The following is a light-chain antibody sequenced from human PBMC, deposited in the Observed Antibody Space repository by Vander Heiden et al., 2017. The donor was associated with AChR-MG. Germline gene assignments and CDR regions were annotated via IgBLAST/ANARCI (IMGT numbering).Light chain of an antibody. J-gene: IGLJ2*01. CDR3: NSRDSSGNPVV. CDR2: GKN. Sequence: SSELTHDPAVSVALGQTVRITCQGDSLRNYYASWYQQKPGQAPVLVIYGKNNRPSGIPDRFSGSSSGNTASLTITGAQAEDEADYYCNSRDSSGNPVVFGGGTKLTVL. CDR1: SLRNYY. V-gene: IGLV3-19*01.